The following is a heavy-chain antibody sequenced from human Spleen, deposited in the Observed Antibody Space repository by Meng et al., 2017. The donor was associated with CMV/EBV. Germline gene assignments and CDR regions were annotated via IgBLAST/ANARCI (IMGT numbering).Heavy chain of an antibody. CDR3: AKDIKRWEAGTFDY. J-gene: IGHJ4*02. D-gene: IGHD6-19*01. CDR2: IYHSGST. V-gene: IGHV4-4*02. Sequence: SETLSLTCAVSGGSISSSNWWSWVRQPPGKGLEWIGEIYHSGSTNYNPSLKSRVTISVDKSKNQFSLKLSSVTAADTAVYYCAKDIKRWEAGTFDYWGQGTLVTVSS. CDR1: GGSISSSNW.